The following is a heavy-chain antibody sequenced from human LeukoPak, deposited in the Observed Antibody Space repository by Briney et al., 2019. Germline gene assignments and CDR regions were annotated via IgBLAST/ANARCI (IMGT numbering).Heavy chain of an antibody. CDR3: AREHYYDSTAYLD. J-gene: IGHJ4*02. V-gene: IGHV4-34*01. CDR1: GGSFSGYY. Sequence: SETLSLTCAVYGGSFSGYYWSWIRQPPGKGLEWIGSIYYSGNTYYNASLKSRVTISVDTSKNQFSLKLNSVTAADTAVYYCAREHYYDSTAYLDWGQGTLVSVSS. CDR2: IYYSGNT. D-gene: IGHD3-22*01.